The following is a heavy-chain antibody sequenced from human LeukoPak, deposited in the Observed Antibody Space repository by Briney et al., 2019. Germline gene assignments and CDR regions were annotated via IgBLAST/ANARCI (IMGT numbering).Heavy chain of an antibody. CDR3: AKDLHPGTFDY. D-gene: IGHD6-13*01. CDR1: GFTFSSYA. CDR2: ISGSGGST. Sequence: GGSLRLSCAASGFTFSSYAMSWVRQAPGKGLEWVSAISGSGGSTYYADSVKGRFTIPRDNSKTTLYLQMNSLRAEDTAVYYCAKDLHPGTFDYWGQGTLVTVSS. V-gene: IGHV3-23*01. J-gene: IGHJ4*02.